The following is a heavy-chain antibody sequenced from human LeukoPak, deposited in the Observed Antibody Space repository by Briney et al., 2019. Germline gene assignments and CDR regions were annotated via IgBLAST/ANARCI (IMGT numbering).Heavy chain of an antibody. J-gene: IGHJ6*03. CDR3: ARRWNYGRNYYIDV. Sequence: SETLSLTCALYGGSFSNYYWSWVPQPPGKGLEWIGENNDSGRTNYNPSLMSRVTLSLDTSKNQFSLGLTSVTATGTAVYFCARRWNYGRNYYIDVWGKGAPVSVSS. V-gene: IGHV4-34*01. CDR2: NNDSGRT. CDR1: GGSFSNYY. D-gene: IGHD1-7*01.